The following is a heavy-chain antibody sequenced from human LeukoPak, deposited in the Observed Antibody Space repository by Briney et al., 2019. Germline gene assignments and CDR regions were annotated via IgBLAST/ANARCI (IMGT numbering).Heavy chain of an antibody. CDR1: GFTFSSYW. CDR3: ASTYYYYYMDV. Sequence: GGSLRLSCAASGFTFSSYWMHWVRQAPGKGLVWVSRINSDGSSTSYADSVKGRFTISRDNAKNTLYLQMNSLRAEDTAVYYCASTYYYYYMDVWGKGTTVTVS. V-gene: IGHV3-74*01. CDR2: INSDGSST. J-gene: IGHJ6*03.